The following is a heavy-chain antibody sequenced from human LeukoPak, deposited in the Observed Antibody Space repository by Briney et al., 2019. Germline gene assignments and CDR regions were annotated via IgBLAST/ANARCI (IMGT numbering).Heavy chain of an antibody. V-gene: IGHV4-39*01. Sequence: PSETLSLTCTVSGGSISSSSYYWGWIRQPPGQGLEWIGSIYYSGSTYYNPPLKSQVPIPADSAKNQFSPKLSCVTAADTAVYYCARWCGYDWYYFDYWGQGTLVTVSS. J-gene: IGHJ4*02. CDR3: ARWCGYDWYYFDY. D-gene: IGHD5-12*01. CDR2: IYYSGST. CDR1: GGSISSSSYY.